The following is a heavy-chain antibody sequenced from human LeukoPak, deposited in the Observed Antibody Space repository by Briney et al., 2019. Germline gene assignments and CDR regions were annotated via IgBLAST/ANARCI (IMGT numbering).Heavy chain of an antibody. CDR2: ISVYNGTT. Sequence: ASVKLSCKASGYTFTSYGINWVRQAPGQGLEWMGWISVYNGTTNYAQILQVRVSMTADRSTSTAYMELRSLRSDDTAVYYCARGPPVFTVSRGDYWGQGTLVTVSS. J-gene: IGHJ4*02. D-gene: IGHD4-17*01. V-gene: IGHV1-18*01. CDR1: GYTFTSYG. CDR3: ARGPPVFTVSRGDY.